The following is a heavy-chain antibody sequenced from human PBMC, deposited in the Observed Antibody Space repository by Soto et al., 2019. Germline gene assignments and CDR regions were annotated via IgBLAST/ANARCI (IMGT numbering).Heavy chain of an antibody. D-gene: IGHD3-3*01. Sequence: QITLNESGPTLVKPTETLTLTCTFSGFSLSTSGVGVGWIRQSPGKAPEWLALIYWDDEKRYSASLKSRLTLCKDTAKNQVVLTMANLDPADTATYHCAHRVLRTVFGLVTTTAIYFDFWGQGTPVAVSS. CDR1: GFSLSTSGVG. V-gene: IGHV2-5*02. CDR3: AHRVLRTVFGLVTTTAIYFDF. CDR2: IYWDDEK. J-gene: IGHJ4*02.